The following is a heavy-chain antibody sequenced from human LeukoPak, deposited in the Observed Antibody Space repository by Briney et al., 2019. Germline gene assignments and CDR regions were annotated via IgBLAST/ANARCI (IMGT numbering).Heavy chain of an antibody. CDR1: GFTFDDYA. CDR3: AKDGTRYDSSGYYSHLDY. Sequence: GRSLRLSCAASGFTFDDYAMHWVRQAPGKGLEWVSGISWNSGSIGYADSVKGRFTISRDNAKNSLYLQMNSLRAEDMALYYCAKDGTRYDSSGYYSHLDYWGLGRLVTVSS. V-gene: IGHV3-9*03. J-gene: IGHJ4*02. CDR2: ISWNSGSI. D-gene: IGHD3-22*01.